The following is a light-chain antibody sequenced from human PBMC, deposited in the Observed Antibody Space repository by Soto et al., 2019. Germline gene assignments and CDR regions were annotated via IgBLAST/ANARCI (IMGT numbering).Light chain of an antibody. Sequence: EMVLTQSPGTLSLSPGERATLSCGASQSVNSNSLAWYQQKPGQAPRLLFYAASNRATSVPDTFSGSGSGADFPLTISRLGPEVFAVYPCQQYGRSPLTFGGGTKVELK. J-gene: IGKJ4*01. CDR2: AAS. CDR3: QQYGRSPLT. CDR1: QSVNSNS. V-gene: IGKV3-20*01.